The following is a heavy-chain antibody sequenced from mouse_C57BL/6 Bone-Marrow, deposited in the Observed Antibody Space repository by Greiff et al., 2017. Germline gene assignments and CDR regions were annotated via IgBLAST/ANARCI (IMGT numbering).Heavy chain of an antibody. J-gene: IGHJ1*03. CDR1: GFTFSDFY. CDR3: ARDYYGYFDV. V-gene: IGHV7-1*01. Sequence: EVKLMESGGGLVQSGRSLRLSCATSGFTFSDFYMEWVRQAPGKGLEWIAASRNKANDYTTEYSASVKGRFIVSRDTSQSILYLQMNALRAADTAIYFCARDYYGYFDVWGTGTTVTVSS. CDR2: SRNKANDYTT.